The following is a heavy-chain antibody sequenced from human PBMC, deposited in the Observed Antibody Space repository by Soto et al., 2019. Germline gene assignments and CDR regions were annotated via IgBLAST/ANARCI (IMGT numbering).Heavy chain of an antibody. Sequence: QVQLVQSAAEVKKPESSVKFSCKAPGGTFSTYAISWVRQAPGQGLEWMGGIIPMFGTTNYAQRFQDRVTFTGDESTNTVYLELSSLRSEDTAVYFCASGIQCWLRRINNGYSGWGQGTLVTVSS. CDR3: ASGIQCWLRRINNGYSG. J-gene: IGHJ4*02. CDR2: IIPMFGTT. CDR1: GGTFSTYA. V-gene: IGHV1-69*12. D-gene: IGHD5-12*01.